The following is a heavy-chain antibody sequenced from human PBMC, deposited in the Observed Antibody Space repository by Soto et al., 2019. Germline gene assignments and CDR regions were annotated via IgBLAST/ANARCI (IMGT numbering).Heavy chain of an antibody. CDR2: IKQDGSEK. D-gene: IGHD1-1*01. Sequence: EVQLVESGGGLVQPGGSLRLSCAASGFTFSSYGMSWVRQAPGKGLEWVANIKQDGSEKYYVDSVKGRFTISRDNAKNLLYLQMKCLTDDDTAVYYCERVWVNWNEQTPAYYFDYWGQGPLVTASS. CDR1: GFTFSSYG. V-gene: IGHV3-7*01. J-gene: IGHJ4*02. CDR3: ERVWVNWNEQTPAYYFDY.